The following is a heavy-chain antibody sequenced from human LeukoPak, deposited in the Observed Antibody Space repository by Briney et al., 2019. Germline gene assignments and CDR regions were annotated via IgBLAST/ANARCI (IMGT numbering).Heavy chain of an antibody. D-gene: IGHD3-10*01. CDR2: SSGSGGST. V-gene: IGHV3-23*01. J-gene: IGHJ6*02. CDR3: ARDRSYYGSGGHVYYYGMDV. CDR1: AFTFSSYA. Sequence: PGGSLRLACAASAFTFSSYAMSWDRQPPGKGLEWVSGSSGSGGSTYYADSVKGRFTISRDNSNNTLYLQMNSLRADDTAVYYCARDRSYYGSGGHVYYYGMDVFGQGTTVIVSS.